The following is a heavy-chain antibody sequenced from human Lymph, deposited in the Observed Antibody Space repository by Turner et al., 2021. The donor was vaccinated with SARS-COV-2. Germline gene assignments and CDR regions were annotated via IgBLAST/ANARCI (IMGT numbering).Heavy chain of an antibody. V-gene: IGHV1-69*10. D-gene: IGHD2-2*01. CDR1: GGTFSSYA. Sequence: QVQLVQSRAEVKKPGSSVKVSCKASGGTFSSYAITWVRQAPGQGLEWRGGIIPILAIANYAQKFQGRVTITADKSTSTAYMELSSLRSEDTAVYYCARDSPYCSSTSCYDPWGQGTLVTVSS. CDR3: ARDSPYCSSTSCYDP. J-gene: IGHJ5*02. CDR2: IIPILAIA.